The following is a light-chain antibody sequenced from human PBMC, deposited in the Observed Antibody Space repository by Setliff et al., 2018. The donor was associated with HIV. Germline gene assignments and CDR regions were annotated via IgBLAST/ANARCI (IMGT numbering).Light chain of an antibody. CDR1: SSDVGGYNY. Sequence: QSALTQPASVSGSPGRSITISCTGTSSDVGGYNYFSWYQKHPGKAPKVMIYYVSNRPSGVSNRFSGSKSGNTASLTISGLQAEDEADYYCSSYTSSSTLVFGTGTKVTVL. V-gene: IGLV2-14*03. J-gene: IGLJ1*01. CDR2: YVS. CDR3: SSYTSSSTLV.